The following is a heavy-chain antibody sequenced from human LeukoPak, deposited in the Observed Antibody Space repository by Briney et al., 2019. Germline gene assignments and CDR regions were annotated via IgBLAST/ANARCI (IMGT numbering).Heavy chain of an antibody. J-gene: IGHJ4*02. D-gene: IGHD3-10*01. CDR3: AKVKSGSYYFDY. V-gene: IGHV3-9*01. CDR2: ISWNSGSI. Sequence: GRSLRLSCAASGFTFDDYAMHWVRQASGKGLEWVSGISWNSGSIGYADSVKGRFTISRDNAKNSLYLQMNSLRAEDTALYYCAKVKSGSYYFDYWGQGTLVTVSS. CDR1: GFTFDDYA.